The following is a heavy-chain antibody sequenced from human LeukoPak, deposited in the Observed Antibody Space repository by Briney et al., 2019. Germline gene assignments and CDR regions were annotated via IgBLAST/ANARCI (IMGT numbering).Heavy chain of an antibody. V-gene: IGHV3-53*01. CDR2: MYAKENT. J-gene: IGHJ4*02. Sequence: PGGSLRLSCEASEFSVTTHYMSWVRQAPGRGLEWVSVMYAKENTYYAKSMKGRFTISRDTSKNTVYLQMTSLREEDTAIYYCARGGENSEYYSHFFAHWGQGTPVTVSP. D-gene: IGHD3-22*01. CDR1: EFSVTTHY. CDR3: ARGGENSEYYSHFFAH.